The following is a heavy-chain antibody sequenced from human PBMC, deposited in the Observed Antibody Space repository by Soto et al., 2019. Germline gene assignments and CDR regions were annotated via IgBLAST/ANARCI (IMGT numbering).Heavy chain of an antibody. CDR1: GGSISSSSYY. J-gene: IGHJ4*02. CDR3: ATFYGDYVSY. Sequence: SETLSLTCTVSGGSISSSSYYWGWIRQPPGKGLEWIGSIYYSGSTFYNPSLKSRVTISVDTSKNQFSLKLSSVTAADTAAYYCATFYGDYVSYWSQGTLVTVSS. D-gene: IGHD4-17*01. CDR2: IYYSGST. V-gene: IGHV4-39*01.